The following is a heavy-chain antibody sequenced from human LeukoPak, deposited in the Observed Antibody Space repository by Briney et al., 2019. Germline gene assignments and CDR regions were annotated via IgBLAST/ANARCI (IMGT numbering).Heavy chain of an antibody. J-gene: IGHJ5*02. Sequence: SETLSLTCTVSGGSISSYSWIWIRQPPGKGLEWIGYLYNGGSTSYNPSLKSRVTVSVGTSKNQFSLRLSSVTAADTAVYYRARHSGSGWFDPWGQGTLVTVSS. D-gene: IGHD3-10*01. CDR3: ARHSGSGWFDP. CDR2: LYNGGST. CDR1: GGSISSYS. V-gene: IGHV4-59*08.